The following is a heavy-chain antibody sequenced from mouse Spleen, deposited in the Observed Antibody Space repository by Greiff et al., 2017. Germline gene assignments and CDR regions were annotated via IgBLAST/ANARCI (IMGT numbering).Heavy chain of an antibody. D-gene: IGHD1-2*01. V-gene: IGHV5-17*01. J-gene: IGHJ4*01. CDR1: GFTFSDYG. CDR3: ARRDYGYGGPMDY. CDR2: ISSGSSTI. Sequence: DVMLVESGGGLVKPGGSLKLSCAASGFTFSDYGMHWVRQAPEKGLEWVAYISSGSSTIYYADTVKGRFTISRDNAKNTLFLQMTSLRSEDTAMYYCARRDYGYGGPMDYWGQGTSVTVSS.